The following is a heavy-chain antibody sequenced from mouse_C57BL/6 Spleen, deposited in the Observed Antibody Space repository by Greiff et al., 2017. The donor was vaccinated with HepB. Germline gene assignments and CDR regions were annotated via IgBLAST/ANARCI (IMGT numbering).Heavy chain of an antibody. J-gene: IGHJ2*01. V-gene: IGHV1-15*01. CDR3: TRFSTTVYYFDY. D-gene: IGHD1-1*01. Sequence: QVQLKESGAELVRPGASVTLSCKASGYTFTDYEMHWVKQTPVHGLEWIGAIDPETGGTAYNQKFKGKAILTADKSSSTAYMELRSLTSEDSAVYYCTRFSTTVYYFDYWGQGTTLTVSS. CDR2: IDPETGGT. CDR1: GYTFTDYE.